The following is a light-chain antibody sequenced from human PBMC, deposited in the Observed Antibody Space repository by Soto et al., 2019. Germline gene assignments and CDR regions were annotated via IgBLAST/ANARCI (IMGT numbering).Light chain of an antibody. CDR3: QQTYSAPPT. Sequence: DIQMTQSPSSLSASVGDRVTITCRASQIISTYLNWYQQRAGLAPRLLIYAASSLQSGVPPRFSGSGSRTDFTLTISSLQPEDFATYFCQQTYSAPPTFGQGTKVDIK. J-gene: IGKJ1*01. V-gene: IGKV1-39*01. CDR1: QIISTY. CDR2: AAS.